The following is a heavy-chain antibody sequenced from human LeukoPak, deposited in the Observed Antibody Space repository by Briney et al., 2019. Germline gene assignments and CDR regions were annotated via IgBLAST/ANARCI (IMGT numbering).Heavy chain of an antibody. CDR3: ARYRVGATFSYFDY. J-gene: IGHJ4*02. Sequence: SETLSLTCTVSGGSISSYYWSWIRQPAGKGLEWIGRIYTSGSTNYNPSLKSRVTMSVDTSKNQFSLKLSSVTAADTAVYYCARYRVGATFSYFDYWGQGTLVTVSS. D-gene: IGHD1-26*01. CDR1: GGSISSYY. V-gene: IGHV4-4*07. CDR2: IYTSGST.